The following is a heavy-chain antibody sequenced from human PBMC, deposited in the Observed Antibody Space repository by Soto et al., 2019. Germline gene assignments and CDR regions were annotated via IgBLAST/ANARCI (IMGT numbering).Heavy chain of an antibody. J-gene: IGHJ3*02. CDR1: GYRSNNYW. CDR3: ARAVDCYHSSGYYYYGAFVM. CDR2: IAPSDSYT. V-gene: IGHV5-10-1*01. Sequence: GESLKVSSNGSGYRSNNYWIIWGRQLPEKTLECRKRIAPSDSYTNYSPSLQGHVTISADKSISTAYLQWSSLKASYTAMYYCARAVDCYHSSGYYYYGAFVMGGPGTMRTV. D-gene: IGHD3-22*01.